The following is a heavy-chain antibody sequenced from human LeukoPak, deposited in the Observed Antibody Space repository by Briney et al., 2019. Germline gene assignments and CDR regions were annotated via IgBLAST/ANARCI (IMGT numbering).Heavy chain of an antibody. D-gene: IGHD6-6*01. V-gene: IGHV1-18*01. Sequence: APVKVSCKASGYTFTSYGISWVRQAPGQGLEWMGWISAYNGNTNYAQKLQGRVTMTTDTSTSTAYMELRSLRSDDTAVYYCARDRRYSSSSTRFDPWGQGTLVTVSS. J-gene: IGHJ5*02. CDR1: GYTFTSYG. CDR2: ISAYNGNT. CDR3: ARDRRYSSSSTRFDP.